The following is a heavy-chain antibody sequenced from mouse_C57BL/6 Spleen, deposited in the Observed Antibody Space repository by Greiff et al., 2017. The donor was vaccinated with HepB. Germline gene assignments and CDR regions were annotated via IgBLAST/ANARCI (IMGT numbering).Heavy chain of an antibody. CDR2: IHPNSGST. Sequence: VQLQQPGAELVKPGASVKLSCKASGYTFTSYWMHWVKQRPGQGLEWIGMIHPNSGSTNYNEKFKSKATLTVDKSSSTAYMQLSSLTSEDSAVYYCARMEITTVVAPYYYAMDYWGQGTSVTVSS. J-gene: IGHJ4*01. CDR3: ARMEITTVVAPYYYAMDY. CDR1: GYTFTSYW. D-gene: IGHD1-1*01. V-gene: IGHV1-64*01.